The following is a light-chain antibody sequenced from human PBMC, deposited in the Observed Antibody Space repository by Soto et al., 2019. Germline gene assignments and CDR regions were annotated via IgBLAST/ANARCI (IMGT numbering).Light chain of an antibody. J-gene: IGKJ4*02. V-gene: IGKV3-15*01. CDR2: GAS. CDR1: QSVSTN. Sequence: EIVMTQSPATLYASPGERATLSSRASQSVSTNLAWYQHKSGQAPRLHIYGASTMATGIPARFSGSGSGTEFTLTITSLQAEDFAVYYCQLYNNWPPLTFGGGTKVELK. CDR3: QLYNNWPPLT.